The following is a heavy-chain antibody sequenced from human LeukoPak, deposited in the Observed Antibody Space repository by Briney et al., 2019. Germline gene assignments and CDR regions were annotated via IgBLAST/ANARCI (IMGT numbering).Heavy chain of an antibody. Sequence: PSETLSLTCTVSGGSISSSSYYWGWIRQPPGKGLEWIGSIYYSGSTYYNPSLKSRVTISVDTSKNQFSLKLSSVTAADTAVYYCARQTDYYDSSGYYIDAFDIWGHGTMVTVSS. CDR3: ARQTDYYDSSGYYIDAFDI. CDR1: GGSISSSSYY. D-gene: IGHD3-22*01. J-gene: IGHJ3*02. V-gene: IGHV4-39*01. CDR2: IYYSGST.